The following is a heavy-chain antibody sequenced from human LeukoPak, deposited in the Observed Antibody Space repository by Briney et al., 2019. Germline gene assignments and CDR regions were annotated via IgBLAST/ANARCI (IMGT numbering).Heavy chain of an antibody. Sequence: PSETLSLTCTVSGGSISSGGYYWSWIRQHPGKGLEWIGYIYYSGSTYYNPSLKSRVTISVDTSKNQFSLKLSSVTAADTAVYYCARVYIGDPFDYYGMDVWGQGTTVTVSS. CDR3: ARVYIGDPFDYYGMDV. V-gene: IGHV4-31*03. CDR2: IYYSGST. D-gene: IGHD5-12*01. J-gene: IGHJ6*02. CDR1: GGSISSGGYY.